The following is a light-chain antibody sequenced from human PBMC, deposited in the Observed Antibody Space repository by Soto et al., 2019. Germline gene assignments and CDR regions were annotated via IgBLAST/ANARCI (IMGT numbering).Light chain of an antibody. Sequence: EIVLTQYPGTLSLSPGERATLSCRASQSVSSNLAWYQQKPGQSPRLLIYGASTRATGVPARFSGSGSGTDFTLTISRLEPEDFAVYYCQQCGSSSTFGQGTRPEI. V-gene: IGKV3-20*01. CDR2: GAS. CDR3: QQCGSSST. J-gene: IGKJ5*01. CDR1: QSVSSN.